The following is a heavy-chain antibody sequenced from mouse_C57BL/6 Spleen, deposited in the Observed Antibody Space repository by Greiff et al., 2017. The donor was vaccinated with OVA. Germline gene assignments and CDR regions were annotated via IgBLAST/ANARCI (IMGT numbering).Heavy chain of an antibody. Sequence: QVHVKQSGAELVKPGASVKISCKASGYAFSSYWMNWVKQRPGKGLEWIGQIYPGDGDTNYNGKFKGKATLTADKSSSTAYMQLSSLTSEDSAVYFCAKAPSSYGYFDVWGTGTTVTVSS. J-gene: IGHJ1*03. CDR1: GYAFSSYW. D-gene: IGHD2-10*02. CDR2: IYPGDGDT. CDR3: AKAPSSYGYFDV. V-gene: IGHV1-80*01.